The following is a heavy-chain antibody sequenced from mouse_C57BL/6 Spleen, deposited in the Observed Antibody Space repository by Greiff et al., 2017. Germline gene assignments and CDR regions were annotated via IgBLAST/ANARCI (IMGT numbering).Heavy chain of an antibody. V-gene: IGHV1-61*01. J-gene: IGHJ3*01. Sequence: QVQLQQPGAELVRPGSSVKLSCKASGYTFTSYWMDWVKQRPGQGLEWIGNIYPSDSETHYNQKFKDKATLAVDKSSSTAYMQLSSLTSEDSAVYYCARQAQANRAWFAYWGQGTLVTVSA. CDR1: GYTFTSYW. CDR2: IYPSDSET. D-gene: IGHD3-2*02. CDR3: ARQAQANRAWFAY.